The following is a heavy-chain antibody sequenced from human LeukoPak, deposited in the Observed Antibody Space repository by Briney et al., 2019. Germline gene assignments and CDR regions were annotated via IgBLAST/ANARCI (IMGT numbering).Heavy chain of an antibody. J-gene: IGHJ4*02. CDR2: IIPIFGTA. CDR3: AGESIAVAGRRGFDY. D-gene: IGHD6-19*01. Sequence: ASVKVSCKASGGTFSSYAISWVRQAPGQGLEWMGGIIPIFGTANYAQKFQGRVTITADESTSTAYMELSSLRSEDTAVYYCAGESIAVAGRRGFDYWGQGTLVTVSS. CDR1: GGTFSSYA. V-gene: IGHV1-69*13.